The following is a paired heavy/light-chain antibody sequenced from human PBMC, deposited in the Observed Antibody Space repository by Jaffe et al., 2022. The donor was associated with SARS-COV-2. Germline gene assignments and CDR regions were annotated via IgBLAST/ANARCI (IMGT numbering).Heavy chain of an antibody. CDR2: IFADDEK. V-gene: IGHV2-26*01. D-gene: IGHD2-15*01. CDR3: ARLLGYCPGDNCYSFNGCFDP. CDR1: GFSLSDAKMG. Sequence: QVTLEESGPVLVKPTESLTLTCNVSGFSLSDAKMGVSWIRQSPGKALEWLAHIFADDEKLYSRSLKTRLTISKDTSKSQVVLTMTNMDPVDTATYYCARLLGYCPGDNCYSFNGCFDPWGQGTLVTVST. J-gene: IGHJ5*02.
Light chain of an antibody. CDR1: KLGDKY. J-gene: IGLJ2*01. V-gene: IGLV3-1*01. CDR3: QAWGSATAL. Sequence: SYELTQPPSVSVSPGQTADITCSGDKLGDKYVSWYQQKPGRSPVLVIYQDSKRPSGIPDRFSAYNSGNIATLVITGTQAMDEADYYCQAWGSATALFGGGTKLTVL. CDR2: QDS.